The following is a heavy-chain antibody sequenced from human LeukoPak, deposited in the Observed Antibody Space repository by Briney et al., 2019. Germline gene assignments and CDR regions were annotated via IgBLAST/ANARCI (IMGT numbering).Heavy chain of an antibody. J-gene: IGHJ4*02. D-gene: IGHD3-9*01. Sequence: GASVKVSCKASGYTFTSYGISWVRQAPGQGLEWMGWISAYNGNTNYAQKLQGRVTMTTDTSTSTAYMELRSLRSDDTAVYYCARVKPERLRYFDWLLGAFDYWGQGTLVTVSS. CDR3: ARVKPERLRYFDWLLGAFDY. CDR2: ISAYNGNT. CDR1: GYTFTSYG. V-gene: IGHV1-18*01.